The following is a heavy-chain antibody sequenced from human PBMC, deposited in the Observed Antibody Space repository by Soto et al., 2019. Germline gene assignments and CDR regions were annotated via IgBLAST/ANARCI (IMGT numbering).Heavy chain of an antibody. CDR1: GFTFSYYA. Sequence: AGGSLRLSCVASGFTFSYYAMGWVRQAPGKGLEWVSVIDNSGGTTYYTDSVKGRFTISRDNSKNTLYLQMNSLRAEDTAVYYCAKYPIAARLGQFDYWGQGTLVTVSS. CDR2: IDNSGGTT. CDR3: AKYPIAARLGQFDY. D-gene: IGHD6-6*01. J-gene: IGHJ4*02. V-gene: IGHV3-23*01.